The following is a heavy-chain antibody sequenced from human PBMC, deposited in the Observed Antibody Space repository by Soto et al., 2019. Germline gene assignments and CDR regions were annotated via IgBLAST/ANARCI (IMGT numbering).Heavy chain of an antibody. CDR1: GFTFSSYG. D-gene: IGHD2-15*01. CDR2: IWYDGSNE. J-gene: IGHJ4*02. Sequence: QVQLVESGGGVVQPGKSLRLSCAASGFTFSSYGMHWVRQAPGKGLEWVALIWYDGSNEYYADSVKGRFTISRDNAKSTLYLEMTSLRAEDTAVYYCAREGYCSGGRCYADYWGQGTLVTVSS. CDR3: AREGYCSGGRCYADY. V-gene: IGHV3-33*01.